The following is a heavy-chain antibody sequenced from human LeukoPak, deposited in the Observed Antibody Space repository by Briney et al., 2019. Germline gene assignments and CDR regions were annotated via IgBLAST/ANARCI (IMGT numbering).Heavy chain of an antibody. V-gene: IGHV1-2*06. CDR2: INPNSGGT. Sequence: ASVKVSCKASGYTFTGYYMHWVRHAPAQGLEWMGRINPNSGGTNYAQKFQGRVTMTRDTSISTAYMELSRLRSDDTAVYYFTRGGVGVKFAEFYDACYIWGQGTMVTASS. CDR3: TRGGVGVKFAEFYDACYI. CDR1: GYTFTGYY. J-gene: IGHJ3*02. D-gene: IGHD3-10*01.